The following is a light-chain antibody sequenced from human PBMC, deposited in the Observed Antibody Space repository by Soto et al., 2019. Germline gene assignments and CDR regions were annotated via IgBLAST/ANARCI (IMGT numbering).Light chain of an antibody. CDR1: QGISSY. CDR3: QQLNNYPFT. J-gene: IGKJ3*01. CDR2: AAS. V-gene: IGKV1-9*01. Sequence: DIQLTQSPSFLSASVGDRVTITCRASQGISSYLAWYQQKPGKAPNLLIYAASTLQSGVPSRFSGSGSGTEFTLPISSLQPDDFATYYCQQLNNYPFTFGPGTKVDIK.